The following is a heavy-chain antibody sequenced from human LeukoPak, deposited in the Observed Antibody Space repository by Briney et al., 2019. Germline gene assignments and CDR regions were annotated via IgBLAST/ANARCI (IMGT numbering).Heavy chain of an antibody. Sequence: GGSLRLSCAASGFTFSDYYMSWVRQAPGKGLEYVSAISSNGGSTYYANSVKGRFTISRDNSKNTLYLQMGSLRAEDMAVYYCAKEGSIFGVVIRPYYFDYWGQGTLVTVSS. CDR1: GFTFSDYY. D-gene: IGHD3-3*01. CDR3: AKEGSIFGVVIRPYYFDY. V-gene: IGHV3-64*01. J-gene: IGHJ4*02. CDR2: ISSNGGST.